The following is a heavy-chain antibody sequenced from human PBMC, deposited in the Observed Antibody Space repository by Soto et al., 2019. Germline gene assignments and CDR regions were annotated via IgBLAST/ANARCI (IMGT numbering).Heavy chain of an antibody. Sequence: GASVKVSSKASGYTFSSYGISWGGHAPGQGLEWMGWISAYNGNTNYAQKLQGRVTMTTDTSTSTAYMELRSLRSDDTAVYYCATHKVYYYYMDVWGKGTTVTVSS. CDR2: ISAYNGNT. V-gene: IGHV1-18*01. CDR1: GYTFSSYG. J-gene: IGHJ6*03. CDR3: ATHKVYYYYMDV.